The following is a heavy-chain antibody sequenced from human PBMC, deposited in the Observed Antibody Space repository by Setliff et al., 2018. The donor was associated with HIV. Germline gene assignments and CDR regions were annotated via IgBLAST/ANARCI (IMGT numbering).Heavy chain of an antibody. J-gene: IGHJ6*03. CDR1: GLIFSSYE. V-gene: IGHV3-48*03. CDR3: ARDLYFYYYMDV. D-gene: IGHD3-9*01. CDR2: IGGHGSII. Sequence: GGSLRLSCAASGLIFSSYEMNWVRQAPGKGLEWISFIGGHGSIIHYADSVKGRFTISRDNAKNSVYLQMHSLRVEDTAVYYCARDLYFYYYMDVWGKGTTVTVSS.